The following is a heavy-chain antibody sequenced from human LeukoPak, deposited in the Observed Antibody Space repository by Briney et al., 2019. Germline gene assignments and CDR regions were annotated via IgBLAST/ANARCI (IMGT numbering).Heavy chain of an antibody. V-gene: IGHV3-11*04. D-gene: IGHD6-6*01. Sequence: PGGSLRLSCAASGFTFSDYYMSWIRQAPGKGLEWVSYISSSGSTIYYADSVKGRFTISRDNAKNSLYLQMNSLRAEDTAVYYCARGEYDSSSSGYYYYYYYMDVWGKGTTVTVPS. CDR1: GFTFSDYY. CDR3: ARGEYDSSSSGYYYYYYYMDV. CDR2: ISSSGSTI. J-gene: IGHJ6*03.